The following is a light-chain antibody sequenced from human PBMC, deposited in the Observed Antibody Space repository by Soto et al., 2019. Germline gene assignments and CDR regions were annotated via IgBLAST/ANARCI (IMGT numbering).Light chain of an antibody. CDR1: SSDVGGYNY. J-gene: IGLJ1*01. CDR3: SSYTDSSPFV. CDR2: DVN. V-gene: IGLV2-14*03. Sequence: QSVLTQPASVSGSPGQSITISCTGTSSDVGGYNYVSWYQQHPGKAPKLLIYDVNNRPSGVSNRFSGSKSGNTASLIISGLRAEDEADYYCSSYTDSSPFVFGTGTK.